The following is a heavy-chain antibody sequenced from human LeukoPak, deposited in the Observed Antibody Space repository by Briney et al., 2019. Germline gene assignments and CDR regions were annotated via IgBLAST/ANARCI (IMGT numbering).Heavy chain of an antibody. V-gene: IGHV4-30-2*01. CDR1: GGSISDYF. Sequence: SETLSLTCTVSGGSISDYFWSWIRQPPGKGLEWIGYIYHSGSTYYNPSLESRVTISVDRSKNQFSLKLSSVTAADTAVYYCARDYCSTTTCQRFDSWGQGTLVAVSS. D-gene: IGHD2-2*01. CDR2: IYHSGST. J-gene: IGHJ4*02. CDR3: ARDYCSTTTCQRFDS.